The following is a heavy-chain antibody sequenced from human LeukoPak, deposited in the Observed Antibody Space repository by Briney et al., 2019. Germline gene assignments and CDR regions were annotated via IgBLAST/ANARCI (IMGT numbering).Heavy chain of an antibody. CDR1: GFTFSSYA. CDR3: AKMSYYYDSSGDGP. V-gene: IGHV3-23*01. Sequence: GGSLRLSCAASGFTFSSYAMSWVRQAPGKGLEWVPAISGSGGSTYYADSVKGRFTISRDNSKNTLYPQMNSLRAEDTAVYYCAKMSYYYDSSGDGPWGQGTLVTVSS. CDR2: ISGSGGST. D-gene: IGHD3-22*01. J-gene: IGHJ5*02.